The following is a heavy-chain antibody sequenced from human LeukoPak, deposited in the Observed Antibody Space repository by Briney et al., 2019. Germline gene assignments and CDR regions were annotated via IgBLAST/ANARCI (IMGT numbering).Heavy chain of an antibody. CDR1: GDSISSYY. J-gene: IGHJ2*01. V-gene: IGHV4-59*12. D-gene: IGHD3-3*01. Sequence: PSETLSLTCTVSGDSISSYYWSWIRQPPGKGLEWIGYIYYSGSTNYNPSLKSRVTISVDTSKNQFSLKLSSVTAADTAVYYCAREDYDDSGAWYFDLWGRGTLVTVSS. CDR2: IYYSGST. CDR3: AREDYDDSGAWYFDL.